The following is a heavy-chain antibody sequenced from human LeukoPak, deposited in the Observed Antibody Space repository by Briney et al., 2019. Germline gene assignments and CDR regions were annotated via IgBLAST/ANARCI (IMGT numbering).Heavy chain of an antibody. Sequence: GATVKISCKVSGYTFTDYYIHWVQQAPGKGLEWMGLVDPEDGETIYAEKFQGGVTITADTSTDTAYMELSSLRSEDTAVYYCATGTAAVNYGMDVWGQGTTVTVSS. CDR2: VDPEDGET. CDR1: GYTFTDYY. D-gene: IGHD6-13*01. CDR3: ATGTAAVNYGMDV. V-gene: IGHV1-69-2*01. J-gene: IGHJ6*02.